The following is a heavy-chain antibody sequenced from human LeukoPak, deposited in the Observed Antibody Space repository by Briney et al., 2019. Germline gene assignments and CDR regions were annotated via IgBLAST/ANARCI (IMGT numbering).Heavy chain of an antibody. D-gene: IGHD3-10*01. CDR1: GFTFSDYY. J-gene: IGHJ4*02. Sequence: GGSLRLSCAASGFTFSDYYMSWIRQAPGKGLEWVSYISSSGSAIYYADSVKGRFTISRDNSKNTLYLQMNSLRAEDTAVYYCAKDTYYYGSGSPPNYWGQGTLVTVSS. CDR2: ISSSGSAI. V-gene: IGHV3-11*01. CDR3: AKDTYYYGSGSPPNY.